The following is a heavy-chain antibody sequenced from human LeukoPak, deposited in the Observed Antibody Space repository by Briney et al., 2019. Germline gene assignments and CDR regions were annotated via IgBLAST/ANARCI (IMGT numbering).Heavy chain of an antibody. V-gene: IGHV4-59*12. CDR1: GGSISSYY. D-gene: IGHD6-13*01. CDR2: IYYSGST. J-gene: IGHJ4*02. Sequence: SETLSLTCTVSGGSISSYYWSWIRQPPGKGLEWIGSIYYSGSTYYNPSLKSRVTISLDASENQFSLKLTSVTAADTAVYYCARPAIAAAGPNYYFDYWGQGTLVTVSS. CDR3: ARPAIAAAGPNYYFDY.